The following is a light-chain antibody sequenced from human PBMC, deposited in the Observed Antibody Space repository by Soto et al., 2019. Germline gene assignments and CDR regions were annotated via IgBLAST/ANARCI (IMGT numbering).Light chain of an antibody. CDR2: GAS. V-gene: IGKV3-20*01. CDR1: QSVSSNY. J-gene: IGKJ4*01. CDR3: QQYVSTPLT. Sequence: IVLTQSPGTLSLSPGGRATLSCRAGQSVSSNYLAWYQQKPGQAPRLLFFGASIRATGLPDRFSGGGSGTDFTLTISRLEPEDFAVYYCQQYVSTPLTFGGGTKVDIK.